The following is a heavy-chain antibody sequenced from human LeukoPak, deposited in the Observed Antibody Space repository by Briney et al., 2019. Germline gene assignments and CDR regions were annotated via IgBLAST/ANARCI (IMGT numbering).Heavy chain of an antibody. CDR3: ARLIHYDFWSGYSPTFDAFDI. CDR2: IYYSGST. J-gene: IGHJ3*02. CDR1: GGSISSGDYY. D-gene: IGHD3-3*01. V-gene: IGHV4-30-4*01. Sequence: SQTLSLTCTVSGGSISSGDYYWSWIRQPPGKGLEWIGYIYYSGSTNYNPSLKSRVTISVDTSKNQFSLKLSSVTAADTAVYYCARLIHYDFWSGYSPTFDAFDIWGQGTMVTVSS.